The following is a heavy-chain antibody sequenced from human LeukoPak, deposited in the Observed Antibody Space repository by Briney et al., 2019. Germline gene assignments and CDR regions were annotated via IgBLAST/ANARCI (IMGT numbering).Heavy chain of an antibody. Sequence: GGSLRLSCAASGFTFSSYWMSWVRQAPGKGLEWVANIKQGGSEKYYVDSVKGRFTISRDNAKNSLYLQMNSLRAEDTAVYYCARESNSYYSSSWEGYQHWGQGTLVTVSS. V-gene: IGHV3-7*01. D-gene: IGHD6-13*01. CDR3: ARESNSYYSSSWEGYQH. CDR2: IKQGGSEK. J-gene: IGHJ1*01. CDR1: GFTFSSYW.